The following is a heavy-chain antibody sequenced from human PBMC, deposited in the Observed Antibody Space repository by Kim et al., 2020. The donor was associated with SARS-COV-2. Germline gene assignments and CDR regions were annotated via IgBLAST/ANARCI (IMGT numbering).Heavy chain of an antibody. Sequence: SVKVSCKASGGTFSSYGVSWVRQAPGQGLEWMGRIIPILGIANYAQKFQGRVTITADKSTGTAYMELSSLRSEDTAVYYCSRDYGGNSGMVDHWGQGTL. V-gene: IGHV1-69*04. CDR1: GGTFSSYG. D-gene: IGHD4-17*01. J-gene: IGHJ4*02. CDR2: IIPILGIA. CDR3: SRDYGGNSGMVDH.